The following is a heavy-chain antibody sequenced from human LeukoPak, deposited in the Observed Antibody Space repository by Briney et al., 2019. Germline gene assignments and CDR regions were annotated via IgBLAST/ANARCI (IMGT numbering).Heavy chain of an antibody. CDR1: GFTFSNYW. CDR3: ARDHGRYCSGGSCYFGGFFEY. D-gene: IGHD2-15*01. J-gene: IGHJ4*02. Sequence: GGSLRLSCAASGFTFSNYWMSWVRQAPGKGLEWVANIKQDGSERYYVDSVKGRFTISRDNAKNSLYLQMNSLRAEDTAVYYCARDHGRYCSGGSCYFGGFFEYWGQGTLGTVSS. CDR2: IKQDGSER. V-gene: IGHV3-7*03.